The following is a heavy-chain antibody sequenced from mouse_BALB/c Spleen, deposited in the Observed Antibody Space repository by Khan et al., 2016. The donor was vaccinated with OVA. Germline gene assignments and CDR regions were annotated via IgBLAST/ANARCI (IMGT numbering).Heavy chain of an antibody. V-gene: IGHV1-7*01. D-gene: IGHD1-3*01. Sequence: QVRLQQSGAELVKPGASVKMSCKASGYTFINYWILWVKQRPGQGLEWIGYINPSTGYTEYNQNFKDKATLTADKSSSTAYMQLSSLTSEDSAVYYCARRGLQWYFDYWGQGTTLTVSS. CDR3: ARRGLQWYFDY. CDR2: INPSTGYT. J-gene: IGHJ2*01. CDR1: GYTFINYW.